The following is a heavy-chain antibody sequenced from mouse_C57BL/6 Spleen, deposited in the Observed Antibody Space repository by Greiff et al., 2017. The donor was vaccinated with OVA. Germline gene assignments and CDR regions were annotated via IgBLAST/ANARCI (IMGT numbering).Heavy chain of an antibody. CDR3: TASYYRGPCAY. V-gene: IGHV14-4*01. CDR1: GFNIKDDY. J-gene: IGHJ3*01. Sequence: EVKLQESGAELVRPGASVKLSCTASGFNIKDDYMHWVKQRPEQGLEWIGWIDPENGDTEYASKFQGKATITADTSSNTAYLQLSSLTSEDTAVYYCTASYYRGPCAYWGQGTLVTVSA. D-gene: IGHD2-12*01. CDR2: IDPENGDT.